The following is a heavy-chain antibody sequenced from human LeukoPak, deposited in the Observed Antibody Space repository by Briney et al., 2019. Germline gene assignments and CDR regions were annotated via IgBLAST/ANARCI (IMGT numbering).Heavy chain of an antibody. CDR2: IYPGDFDT. CDR1: GYIFIRYW. Sequence: GESLQISCKGSGYIFIRYWIGWVRQVPGKGLEWMGIIYPGDFDTRYSPSVQGQVTISADKSISTAYLQWSSLKASDTAMYYCAKQQSGMDVWGQGTTVTVSS. J-gene: IGHJ6*02. CDR3: AKQQSGMDV. V-gene: IGHV5-51*01.